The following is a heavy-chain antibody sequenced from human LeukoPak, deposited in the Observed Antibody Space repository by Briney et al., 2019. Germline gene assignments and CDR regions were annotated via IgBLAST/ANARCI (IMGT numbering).Heavy chain of an antibody. CDR3: AKSTVGTNDY. CDR1: GFTFSRYA. Sequence: RGSLRLSCAGFGFTFSRYAMSWVRQAPGKGLEWVSAISGGGSDTYYADSVKGRFTISRDNSKSTLYLQMNSLRAEDTAVYYCAKSTVGTNDYWGQGTLVTVSS. D-gene: IGHD4-4*01. CDR2: ISGGGSDT. J-gene: IGHJ4*02. V-gene: IGHV3-23*01.